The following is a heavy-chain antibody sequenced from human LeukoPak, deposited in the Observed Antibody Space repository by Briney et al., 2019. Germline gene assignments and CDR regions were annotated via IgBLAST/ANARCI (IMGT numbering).Heavy chain of an antibody. J-gene: IGHJ5*02. CDR2: IYYSGST. Sequence: SETLSLTCTVSGGSISSGDYYWSWIRQPPGKGLEWIGYIYYSGSTYYNPSLKSRVTISVDTSKNQFSLKLSSVTAADTAVYYCARPNRGSYYVWFDPWGQGTLVTVSS. D-gene: IGHD1-26*01. CDR3: ARPNRGSYYVWFDP. CDR1: GGSISSGDYY. V-gene: IGHV4-30-4*08.